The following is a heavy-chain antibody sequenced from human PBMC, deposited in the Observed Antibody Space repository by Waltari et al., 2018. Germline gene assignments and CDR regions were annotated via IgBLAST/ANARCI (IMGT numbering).Heavy chain of an antibody. J-gene: IGHJ6*03. Sequence: QVQLQQWGAGLLKPSETLSLTCAVYGGSFSGYYWSWIRQPPGKGLEWFGEINHSGSTNYNPSLKSRVTISVDTSKNQFSLKLNSVTAADTAVYYCARGSPRYYYMDVWGKGTTVTVSS. CDR1: GGSFSGYY. CDR3: ARGSPRYYYMDV. V-gene: IGHV4-34*01. CDR2: INHSGST.